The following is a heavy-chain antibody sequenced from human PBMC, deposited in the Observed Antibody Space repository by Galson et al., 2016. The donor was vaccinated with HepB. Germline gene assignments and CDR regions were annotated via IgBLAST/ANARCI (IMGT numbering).Heavy chain of an antibody. Sequence: SLRLSCAASGFTLGNYAMAWVRQAPGKGLEWVSSISADALEKHYRDAVEGRFTISRDTSKNTLYLQMNSLRAEDTAVYYCARGRPYCSSTSCYPTYYYYYGMDVWGQGTTVTVSS. CDR1: GFTLGNYA. CDR2: ISADALEK. J-gene: IGHJ6*02. D-gene: IGHD2-2*01. CDR3: ARGRPYCSSTSCYPTYYYYYGMDV. V-gene: IGHV3-23*01.